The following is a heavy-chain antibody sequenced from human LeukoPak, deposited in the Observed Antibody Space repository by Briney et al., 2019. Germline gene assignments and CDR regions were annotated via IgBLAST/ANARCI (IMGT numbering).Heavy chain of an antibody. V-gene: IGHV6-1*01. J-gene: IGHJ4*02. Sequence: SQTLTLTWAISGDSVSSSTAAWNRVTQSPSRGLEWLGRTYYRSKWYSDYAVSVRSRITINPDTSKNQCSLQLSSVTPEDTAVYYCARYPTGWYLDYWGQGTLVTVSS. CDR3: ARYPTGWYLDY. CDR2: TYYRSKWYS. CDR1: GDSVSSSTAA. D-gene: IGHD6-19*01.